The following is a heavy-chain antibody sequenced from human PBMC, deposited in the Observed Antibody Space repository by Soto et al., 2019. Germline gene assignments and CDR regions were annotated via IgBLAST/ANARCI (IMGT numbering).Heavy chain of an antibody. CDR3: TRRRLGVRGFTTMDV. CDR2: IYSSGTT. CDR1: GGSIGGSNYF. J-gene: IGHJ6*04. Sequence: SETLSLTCTVSGGSIGGSNYFWGWIRQSPGTGLEWLGTIYSSGTTYYSPSLKSQITMSLDTSKNQFSLNLGSVTAADTAVYYCTRRRLGVRGFTTMDVWGAVTTVTVSS. D-gene: IGHD3-10*01. V-gene: IGHV4-39*01.